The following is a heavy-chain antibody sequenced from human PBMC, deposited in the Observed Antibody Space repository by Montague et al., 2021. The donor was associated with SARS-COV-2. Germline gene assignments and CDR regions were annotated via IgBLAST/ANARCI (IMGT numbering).Heavy chain of an antibody. V-gene: IGHV4-59*01. J-gene: IGHJ6*02. D-gene: IGHD3-10*01. CDR1: GGSISNYY. CDR3: AKDSYYYGLGYGMDV. CDR2: IYYSGST. Sequence: SETLSLTCTVSGGSISNYYWSWIRQPPGRGLEWIGYIYYSGSTDYSPSLKSRVTISLDTSKNQFSLKVTSVTAADTALYYCAKDSYYYGLGYGMDVWGQGTTVTVSS.